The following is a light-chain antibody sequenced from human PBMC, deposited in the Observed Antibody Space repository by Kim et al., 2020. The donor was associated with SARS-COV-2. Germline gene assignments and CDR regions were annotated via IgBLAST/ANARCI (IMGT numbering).Light chain of an antibody. V-gene: IGLV2-14*03. CDR3: SSFTTRSTLV. CDR1: SSNIGSYNY. CDR2: DVN. J-gene: IGLJ3*02. Sequence: QCSSISCARTSSNIGSYNYVSWHPQHPGKAPKLIIYDVNKRPSGISSRFSGSKSGSTASLTISGLQAEDGADYYCSSFTTRSTLVFGGGTKVTVL.